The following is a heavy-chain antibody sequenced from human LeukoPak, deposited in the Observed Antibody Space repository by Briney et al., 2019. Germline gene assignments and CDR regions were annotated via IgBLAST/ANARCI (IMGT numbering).Heavy chain of an antibody. V-gene: IGHV1-3*01. CDR2: INAGNGNT. J-gene: IGHJ3*02. D-gene: IGHD3-16*02. CDR1: GYTFTSYA. Sequence: ASVKVSCKASGYTFTSYAMHWVRQAPGQRLEWMGWINAGNGNTKYSQKFQGRVTITRDTSASTAYMELSSLRSEDTAVYYCAREGVYAPDPTSYHRDAFDIWGQGTVVIVSS. CDR3: AREGVYAPDPTSYHRDAFDI.